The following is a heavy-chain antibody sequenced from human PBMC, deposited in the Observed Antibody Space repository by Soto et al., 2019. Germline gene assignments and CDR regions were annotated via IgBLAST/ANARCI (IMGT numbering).Heavy chain of an antibody. Sequence: HPGGSLRLSCAASGFTFSSYAMHWVRQAPGKGLEWVAVISFDGSNKYYADSVKGRFTISRDNSKNTLYLQMNSLRAEDTAVYYCARAPGRTSAFDMWGQGTMVTVSS. CDR1: GFTFSSYA. V-gene: IGHV3-30-3*01. J-gene: IGHJ3*02. CDR3: ARAPGRTSAFDM. CDR2: ISFDGSNK. D-gene: IGHD1-26*01.